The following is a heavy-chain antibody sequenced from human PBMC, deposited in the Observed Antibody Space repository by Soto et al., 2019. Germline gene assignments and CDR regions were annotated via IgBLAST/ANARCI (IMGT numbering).Heavy chain of an antibody. Sequence: QVQLQESGPGLVKPSETLSLTCTVSGGSISSYYWSWIRQPPGKGLEWIGYIYYSGSTNYNPSLKSRVTISVDTSKNQFSLKLSSVTAADTAVYYCARGGGGAYYCDSIVGLNAFDIWGQGTMVTVSS. V-gene: IGHV4-59*01. CDR3: ARGGGGAYYCDSIVGLNAFDI. J-gene: IGHJ3*02. CDR1: GGSISSYY. CDR2: IYYSGST. D-gene: IGHD3-22*01.